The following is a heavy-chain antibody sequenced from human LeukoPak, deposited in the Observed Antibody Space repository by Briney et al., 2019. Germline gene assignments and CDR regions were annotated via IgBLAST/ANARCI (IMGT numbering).Heavy chain of an antibody. D-gene: IGHD3-3*01. J-gene: IGHJ4*02. V-gene: IGHV3-7*05. Sequence: PGGSLRLSCAASGFTFRRFWMSWVRQSPGKGLEWVANIQPDGSENYYVDAVKGRFTISRDNAKNSLYLQMYSLRAEDTAVYYCARLDFWSGYLDYWGQGTPVTVSS. CDR3: ARLDFWSGYLDY. CDR1: GFTFRRFW. CDR2: IQPDGSEN.